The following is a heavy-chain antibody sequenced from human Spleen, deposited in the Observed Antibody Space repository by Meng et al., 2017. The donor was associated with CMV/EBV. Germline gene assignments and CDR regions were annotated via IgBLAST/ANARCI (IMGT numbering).Heavy chain of an antibody. CDR2: INPNSGGT. CDR1: GYTFTDHY. V-gene: IGHV1-2*02. D-gene: IGHD3-3*01. Sequence: ASVKVSCKASGYTFTDHYFHWVRQAPGQGLEWMGWINPNSGGTNYAQKFQGRVTMTRDTSISTAYMELSRLRSDDTAVYYCARAITIFGAKAFDYWGQGTLVTVSS. CDR3: ARAITIFGAKAFDY. J-gene: IGHJ4*02.